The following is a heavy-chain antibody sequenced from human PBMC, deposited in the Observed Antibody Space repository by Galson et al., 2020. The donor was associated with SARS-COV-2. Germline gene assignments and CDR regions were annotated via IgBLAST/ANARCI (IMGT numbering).Heavy chain of an antibody. V-gene: IGHV4-39*01. CDR3: ARHPAGRTWFDP. CDR2: IHHSGST. Sequence: ASETLSLTCSVSGGSISSGDYYWDWIRQPPGKGLEWIGNIHHSGSTYYIPSLKSRLTMSLDTSRHQFSLKLSSVTAADTAVYYCARHPAGRTWFDPWGQGTPVTVSS. CDR1: GGSISSGDYY. J-gene: IGHJ5*02.